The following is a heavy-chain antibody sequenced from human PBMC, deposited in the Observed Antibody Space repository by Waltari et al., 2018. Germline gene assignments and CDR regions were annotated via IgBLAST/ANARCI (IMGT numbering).Heavy chain of an antibody. CDR2: SIPIVGTA. D-gene: IGHD5-12*01. CDR3: ASLEYSGYDSSNFDY. CDR1: GGTFSSYA. Sequence: QVQLVQSGAEVKKPGSSVKVSCKASGGTFSSYAISWVRQAPGQGLEWMGGSIPIVGTANDAQKFQGRVTITADESTSTAYMELSSLRSEDTAVYYCASLEYSGYDSSNFDYWGQGTLVTVSS. J-gene: IGHJ4*02. V-gene: IGHV1-69*13.